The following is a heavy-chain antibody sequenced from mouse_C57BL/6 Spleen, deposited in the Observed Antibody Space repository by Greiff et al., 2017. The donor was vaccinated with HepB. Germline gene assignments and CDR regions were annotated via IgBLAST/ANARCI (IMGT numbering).Heavy chain of an antibody. CDR2: IDPSDSYT. D-gene: IGHD2-4*01. J-gene: IGHJ3*01. V-gene: IGHV1-50*01. CDR1: GYTFTSYW. CDR3: ARNYDYGGPFAY. Sequence: QVQLQQPGAELVKPGASVKLSCKASGYTFTSYWMQWVKQRPGQGLEWIGEIDPSDSYTNYNQKFKGKATLTVDTSSSTAYMQLSSLTSEDSAVYYCARNYDYGGPFAYWGQGTLVTVSA.